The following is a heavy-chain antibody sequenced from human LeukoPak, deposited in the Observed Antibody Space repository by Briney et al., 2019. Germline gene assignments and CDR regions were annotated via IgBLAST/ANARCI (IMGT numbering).Heavy chain of an antibody. V-gene: IGHV1-8*01. CDR3: ARGGQYQFY. D-gene: IGHD2-2*01. Sequence: ASVKVSCTASGYTFTSYDINWVRQAPGQGLEWMGWMNPNSGNTGYTQKFQGRDTMTRNTSISTAYMQLSSLRSEDSAVYYCARGGQYQFYWGQGALVTVSS. CDR1: GYTFTSYD. J-gene: IGHJ4*02. CDR2: MNPNSGNT.